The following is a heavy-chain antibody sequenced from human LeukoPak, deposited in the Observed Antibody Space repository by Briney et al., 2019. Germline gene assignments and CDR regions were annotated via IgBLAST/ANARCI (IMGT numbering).Heavy chain of an antibody. D-gene: IGHD6-6*01. CDR2: IIPIFGTA. CDR3: ARDRSWAAARPVGYYFDY. J-gene: IGHJ4*02. V-gene: IGHV1-69*13. Sequence: GASVKVSCKASGGTFSSYAISWVRQAPGQGLEWMGGIIPIFGTANYAQKFQGRVTITADESTSTAYMELSSLRSEDTAVYYCARDRSWAAARPVGYYFDYWGQGTLVTVSS. CDR1: GGTFSSYA.